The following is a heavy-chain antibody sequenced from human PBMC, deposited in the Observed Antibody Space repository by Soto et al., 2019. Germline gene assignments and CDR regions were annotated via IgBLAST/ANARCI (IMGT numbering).Heavy chain of an antibody. J-gene: IGHJ4*02. CDR1: GFTFSSYA. V-gene: IGHV3-23*01. CDR2: ISGSGSGI. Sequence: GGSLRLSCAASGFTFSSYAMSWVRQAPGKGLEWVSAISGSGSGIYYADSVKGRFTVSRDNSKNTLYLQMNSLRAEDTAVYYCAKSNFLAAVADHGAFDYWGQRTLVTVSS. CDR3: AKSNFLAAVADHGAFDY. D-gene: IGHD6-19*01.